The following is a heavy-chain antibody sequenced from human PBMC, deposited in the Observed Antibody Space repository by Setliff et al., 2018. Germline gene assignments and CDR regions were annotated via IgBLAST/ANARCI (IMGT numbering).Heavy chain of an antibody. J-gene: IGHJ6*02. D-gene: IGHD3-10*01. CDR2: ISGSGGST. Sequence: GGSLRLSCAASGFTFSSYAMSWVRQAPGKGLEWVSAISGSGGSTYYADSVKGRFTISRDNSKNTLYPQMNSLRAEDTAVYYCAGLTASRGVYYYYGMDVWGQGTTVTVSS. V-gene: IGHV3-23*01. CDR3: AGLTASRGVYYYYGMDV. CDR1: GFTFSSYA.